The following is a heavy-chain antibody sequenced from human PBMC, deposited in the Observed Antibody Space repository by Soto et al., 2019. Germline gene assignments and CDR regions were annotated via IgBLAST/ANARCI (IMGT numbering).Heavy chain of an antibody. V-gene: IGHV3-23*01. J-gene: IGHJ2*01. CDR2: LGGGGTTT. CDR1: GFTSRDYA. Sequence: GGSLRLSCAGSGFTSRDYAMTWVRQAPGKGLEWVSALGGGGTTTYYADSVKGRFTISRDNSKSTMYLQMNSLRVEDTAVYYCARFFCFCSGDHRDLHAYSTRGSSDL. CDR3: ARFFCFCSGDHRDLHAYSTRGSSDL. D-gene: IGHD3-3*01.